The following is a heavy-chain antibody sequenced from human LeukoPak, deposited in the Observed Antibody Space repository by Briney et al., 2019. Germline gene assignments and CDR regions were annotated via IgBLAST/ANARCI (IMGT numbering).Heavy chain of an antibody. CDR3: AKSNGYGLIDI. CDR1: GYSISSGYY. Sequence: SETLSLTCTVSGYSISSGYYWGWIRQPPGKALEWIGNIFYSGSTYYSPSLKSRVTVSLDTSRNQFSLKLNSVTAADTAVYYCAKSNGYGLIDIWGQGTMVTVSS. CDR2: IFYSGST. J-gene: IGHJ3*02. D-gene: IGHD3-10*01. V-gene: IGHV4-38-2*02.